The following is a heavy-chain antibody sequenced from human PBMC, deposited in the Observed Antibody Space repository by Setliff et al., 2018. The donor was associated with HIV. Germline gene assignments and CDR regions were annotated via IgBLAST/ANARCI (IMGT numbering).Heavy chain of an antibody. CDR1: GFTVSSNY. CDR3: VRDKWLVPDTFDI. J-gene: IGHJ3*02. D-gene: IGHD6-19*01. Sequence: PGGSLRLSCAASGFTVSSNYMSWVRQAPGKGLEWVSVIYSGGSTNYADFVKGRFTISRDSSKNTLDLQMNSLRAEDMALYYCVRDKWLVPDTFDIWGQGTMVTVSS. V-gene: IGHV3-53*01. CDR2: IYSGGST.